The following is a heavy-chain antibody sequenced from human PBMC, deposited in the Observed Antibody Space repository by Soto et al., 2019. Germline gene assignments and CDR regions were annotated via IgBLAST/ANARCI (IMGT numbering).Heavy chain of an antibody. V-gene: IGHV1-8*01. CDR3: ARGARGYCSGGSCYSAFDI. CDR2: MNPNSGNT. CDR1: GYTFTSYD. D-gene: IGHD2-15*01. Sequence: ASVKVSCKASGYTFTSYDINWVRQATGQGLEWMGWMNPNSGNTGYAQKFQGRVTMNRNTSISTAYMELSSMRSEDTAVFYCARGARGYCSGGSCYSAFDIWGQGTMVTVSS. J-gene: IGHJ3*02.